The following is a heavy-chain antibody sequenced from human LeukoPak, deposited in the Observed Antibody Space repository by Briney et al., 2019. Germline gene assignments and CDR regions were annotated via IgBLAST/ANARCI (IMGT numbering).Heavy chain of an antibody. CDR2: IYSGGST. D-gene: IGHD2-2*02. CDR3: ARDQGYCSSTSCYNYYYYGMDV. CDR1: GFTVSSNY. V-gene: IGHV3-53*01. J-gene: IGHJ6*02. Sequence: GGSLRLSCAASGFTVSSNYMSWVRQAPGKGLEWVSVIYSGGSTYYADSVKGRCTISRDNSKNTLYLQMNSLRAEDTAVYYCARDQGYCSSTSCYNYYYYGMDVWGQGTTVTVSS.